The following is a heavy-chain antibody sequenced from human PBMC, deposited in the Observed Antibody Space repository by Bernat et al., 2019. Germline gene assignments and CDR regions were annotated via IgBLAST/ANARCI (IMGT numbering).Heavy chain of an antibody. CDR2: ISSSNSYT. V-gene: IGHV3-11*05. CDR3: ARIYRSGGSLDY. CDR1: GFTFSDYY. Sequence: QVQLVESGGGLVKPGGSLRLSCAASGFTFSDYYMSWIRQAPGKGLEWVSYISSSNSYTNYADSVKGRFTISRDNAKNSLYLQMNSLRAEDTAVYYCARIYRSGGSLDYWGQGTLVNVSS. D-gene: IGHD2-15*01. J-gene: IGHJ4*02.